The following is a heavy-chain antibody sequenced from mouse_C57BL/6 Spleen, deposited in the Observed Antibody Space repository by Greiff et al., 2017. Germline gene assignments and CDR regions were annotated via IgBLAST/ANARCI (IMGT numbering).Heavy chain of an antibody. D-gene: IGHD4-1*01. CDR3: ARELGQRYFDV. J-gene: IGHJ1*03. Sequence: EVKLQESGPGLVKPSQSLSLTCSVTGYSITSGYYWNWIRQFPGNKLEWMGYISYDGSNQYTPSLNNPISSTRDTSKNQFFLKLNSVTTEDTATYYCARELGQRYFDVWGTGTTVTVSS. V-gene: IGHV3-6*01. CDR1: GYSITSGYY. CDR2: ISYDGSN.